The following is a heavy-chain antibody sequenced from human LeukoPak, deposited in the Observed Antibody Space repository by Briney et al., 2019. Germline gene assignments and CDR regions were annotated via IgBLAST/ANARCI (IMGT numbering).Heavy chain of an antibody. Sequence: PGGSLRLSCAASGFTFSSYGMHWVRQAPGKGLEWVAFIRYDGSNKYYADSVKGRFTISRDNSKNTLYLQMNSLRAEDTAVYYCAKDQVRKYDFGGSCWGQGTLVTVSS. V-gene: IGHV3-30*02. CDR3: AKDQVRKYDFGGSC. CDR1: GFTFSSYG. J-gene: IGHJ4*02. CDR2: IRYDGSNK. D-gene: IGHD3-3*01.